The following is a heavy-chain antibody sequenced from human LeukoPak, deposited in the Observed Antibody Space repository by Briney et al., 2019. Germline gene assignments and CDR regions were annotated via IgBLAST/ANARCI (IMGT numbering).Heavy chain of an antibody. CDR1: GYTFTGYY. CDR2: INPNSGGT. V-gene: IGHV1-2*02. Sequence: ASVKVSCKASGYTFTGYYMHWVRQAPGQGLEWMGWINPNSGGTNYAQKLQGRVTMTTDTSTSTAYMELRSLRSDDTAVYYCARADPRYYDYGDYGWFDPWGQGTLVTVSS. J-gene: IGHJ5*02. D-gene: IGHD4-17*01. CDR3: ARADPRYYDYGDYGWFDP.